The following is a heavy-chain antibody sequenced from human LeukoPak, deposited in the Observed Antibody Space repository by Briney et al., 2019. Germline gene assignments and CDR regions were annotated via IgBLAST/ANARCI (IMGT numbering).Heavy chain of an antibody. CDR3: ARGLVVVAATDDY. CDR2: ISSSGSTI. J-gene: IGHJ4*02. D-gene: IGHD2-15*01. CDR1: GFTFSDYY. Sequence: PGGSLRLSCAASGFTFSDYYMSWVRQAPGKGLEWVSYISSSGSTIYYADSVKGRFTISRDNAKNSLYLQMNSLRAEDTAVYYCARGLVVVAATDDYWGQGTLVTVSS. V-gene: IGHV3-11*04.